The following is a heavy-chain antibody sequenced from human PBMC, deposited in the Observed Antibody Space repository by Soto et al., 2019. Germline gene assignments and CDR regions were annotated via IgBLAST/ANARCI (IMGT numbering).Heavy chain of an antibody. CDR2: FGTSRKYI. CDR3: VRDRDWAFDI. CDR1: GYTLSDYS. J-gene: IGHJ3*02. Sequence: PGGSLRLSCVASGYTLSDYSINWVRQAPWKGLEWVSYFGTSRKYIYYADSVRGRFNISRDDAKNSLYLQLNSLRDEDTALYYCVRDRDWAFDISGQGTMVT. V-gene: IGHV3-48*02. D-gene: IGHD3-9*01.